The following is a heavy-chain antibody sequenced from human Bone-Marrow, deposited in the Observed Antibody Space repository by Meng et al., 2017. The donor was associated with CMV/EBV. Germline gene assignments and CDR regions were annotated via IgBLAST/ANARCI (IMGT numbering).Heavy chain of an antibody. J-gene: IGHJ4*02. CDR1: GDSVSSNSAA. D-gene: IGHD7-27*01. CDR3: ARDLGVGTGDPPYFDY. CDR2: TYYRSKWYN. V-gene: IGHV6-1*01. Sequence: SQTLSLTCAISGDSVSSNSAAWNWIRQSPSRGLEWLGRTYYRSKWYNDYAVSVKSRITIDPDTSKNQFSLQLNSVTPEDTAVYYCARDLGVGTGDPPYFDYWGQGTLVTVYS.